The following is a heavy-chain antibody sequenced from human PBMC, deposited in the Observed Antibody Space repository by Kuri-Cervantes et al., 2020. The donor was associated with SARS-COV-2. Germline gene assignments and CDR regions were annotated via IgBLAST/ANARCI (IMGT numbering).Heavy chain of an antibody. CDR1: GKSVSNFG. J-gene: IGHJ4*02. V-gene: IGHV5-51*01. CDR3: AIPRRDYGSGSRYGGFDY. Sequence: GSGKSVSNFGIAWVRQMPGKGLEWMGIIYPGDSDTRYSPSFQGQVTISADKSISTAYLQWASLKASDTAMYYCAIPRRDYGSGSRYGGFDYWGQGALVTVSS. CDR2: IYPGDSDT. D-gene: IGHD3-10*01.